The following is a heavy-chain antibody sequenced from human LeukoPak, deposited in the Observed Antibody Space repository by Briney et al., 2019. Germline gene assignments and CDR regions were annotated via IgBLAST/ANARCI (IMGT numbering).Heavy chain of an antibody. CDR2: IYYSGST. Sequence: SETLSLTCTVSGGSISSYYWSWIRQPPGKGLGWIGYIYYSGSTNYNPSLKSRVTISVDTSKNQFSLKLSSVTAADTAVYYCARHGPPAPGVDVWGQGTTVTVSS. D-gene: IGHD3-10*01. CDR1: GGSISSYY. J-gene: IGHJ6*02. CDR3: ARHGPPAPGVDV. V-gene: IGHV4-59*08.